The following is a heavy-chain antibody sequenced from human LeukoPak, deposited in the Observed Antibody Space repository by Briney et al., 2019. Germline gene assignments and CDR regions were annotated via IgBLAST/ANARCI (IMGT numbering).Heavy chain of an antibody. CDR2: FHHSGGT. Sequence: SETLSLTCAVSGGSISGPNWWSWVRQPPGKGLEWIGEFHHSGGTNYNPSLKSRVTISIDKSNNQFSLKPTSVTAADTAVYYCARNGAFAVEYWGRGSLVTVSS. V-gene: IGHV4-4*02. D-gene: IGHD1-1*01. CDR1: GGSISGPNW. CDR3: ARNGAFAVEY. J-gene: IGHJ4*02.